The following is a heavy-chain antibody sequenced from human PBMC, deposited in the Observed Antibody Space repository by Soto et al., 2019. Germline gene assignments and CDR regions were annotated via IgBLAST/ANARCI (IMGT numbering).Heavy chain of an antibody. CDR3: AKGRGSSGSHNFDY. CDR1: GFTFDDYA. Sequence: PGGSLRLSCAASGFTFDDYAMHWVRQAPGKGLEWVSGISWNSGSIGYADSVKGRFTISRDNAKNSLYLQMNSLRAEDTALYYCAKGRGSSGSHNFDYWGQGTLVTVSS. V-gene: IGHV3-9*01. D-gene: IGHD3-22*01. CDR2: ISWNSGSI. J-gene: IGHJ4*02.